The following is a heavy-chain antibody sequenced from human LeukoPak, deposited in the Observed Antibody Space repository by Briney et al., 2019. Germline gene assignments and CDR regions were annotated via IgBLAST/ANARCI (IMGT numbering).Heavy chain of an antibody. Sequence: SETLSLTCTVSGGSISSNYWSWIRQPAGKGLEWIGRIYTRGSTNYNPSLKSRVTMSADTSKNQFSLKLSSVTAADTAVYYCAIHSSSWYYFDYWGQGTLVTVSS. CDR2: IYTRGST. J-gene: IGHJ4*02. CDR3: AIHSSSWYYFDY. V-gene: IGHV4-4*07. CDR1: GGSISSNY. D-gene: IGHD6-13*01.